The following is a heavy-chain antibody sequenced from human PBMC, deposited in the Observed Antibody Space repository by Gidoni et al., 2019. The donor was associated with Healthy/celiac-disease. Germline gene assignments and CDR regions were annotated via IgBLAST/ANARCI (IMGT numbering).Heavy chain of an antibody. D-gene: IGHD2-21*01. CDR3: TVEIATIREGYAFDI. J-gene: IGHJ3*02. Sequence: QVQLVQSGAAVTKPGAAVKVSCKASGYTFTSYYMHWVRQAPGQGLAWMGIINPSGLSTSYAQKFQGIVTMTRDTSTSTVYMELSSLRSEDTAVYYWTVEIATIREGYAFDIWGQGTMGTVSS. V-gene: IGHV1-46*01. CDR1: GYTFTSYY. CDR2: INPSGLST.